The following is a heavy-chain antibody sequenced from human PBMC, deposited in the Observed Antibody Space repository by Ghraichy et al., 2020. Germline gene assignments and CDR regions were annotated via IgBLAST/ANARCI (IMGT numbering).Heavy chain of an antibody. CDR1: GGSFSGYY. CDR3: ARWFDGGWYYFDY. V-gene: IGHV4-34*01. CDR2: INHSGST. Sequence: SETLSLTCAVYGGSFSGYYWSWIRQPPGKGLEWIGEINHSGSTNYNPSLKSRVTISVDTSKNQFSLKLSSVTAADTAVYYCARWFDGGWYYFDYWGQGTLVTVSS. J-gene: IGHJ4*02. D-gene: IGHD3-10*01.